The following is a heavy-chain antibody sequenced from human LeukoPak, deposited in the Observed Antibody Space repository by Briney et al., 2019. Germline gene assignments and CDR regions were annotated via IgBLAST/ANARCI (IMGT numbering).Heavy chain of an antibody. CDR2: IYPGDSDT. CDR3: ARGEYGDRKYNWFDP. CDR1: GYSFTSYW. V-gene: IGHV5-51*01. Sequence: GESLKISCKGSGYSFTSYWIGWVRQMPGKGLEWMGIIYPGDSDTRYSPSFQGQVTISADKSISTAYLQWSSLKASDTAMYYCARGEYGDRKYNWFDPWGQGTLVTVSS. J-gene: IGHJ5*02. D-gene: IGHD4-17*01.